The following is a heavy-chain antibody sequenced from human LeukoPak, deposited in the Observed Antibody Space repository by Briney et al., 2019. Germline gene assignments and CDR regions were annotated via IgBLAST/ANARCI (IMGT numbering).Heavy chain of an antibody. Sequence: GGSLRLSCAASGFTFSSYWMSWVRQPPGKGLEWVANIKEDGSERYYVDSVKGRFTISRDNAKNSIYLQMNSLRAEDTAVYYCARDPHSSGWYFKSHGWFDPWGQGTLVTVSS. J-gene: IGHJ5*02. V-gene: IGHV3-7*01. CDR2: IKEDGSER. D-gene: IGHD6-19*01. CDR3: ARDPHSSGWYFKSHGWFDP. CDR1: GFTFSSYW.